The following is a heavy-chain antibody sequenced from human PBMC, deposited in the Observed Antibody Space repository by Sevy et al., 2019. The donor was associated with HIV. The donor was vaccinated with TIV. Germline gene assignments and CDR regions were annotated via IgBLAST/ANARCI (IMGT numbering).Heavy chain of an antibody. V-gene: IGHV3-11*01. CDR3: ARDEGMEVIGSTDKYHFYGFDV. D-gene: IGHD3-10*01. CDR1: GFTLSDYA. CDR2: VSRTRNFI. J-gene: IGHJ6*02. Sequence: GGCLRLSCAASGFTLSDYAMSWIRQTPGKGLEWIAFVSRTRNFIYYADSVRGRFTISRDNAKDSLYLQMNSLRADDTAVYYCARDEGMEVIGSTDKYHFYGFDVWGLGTTVTVSS.